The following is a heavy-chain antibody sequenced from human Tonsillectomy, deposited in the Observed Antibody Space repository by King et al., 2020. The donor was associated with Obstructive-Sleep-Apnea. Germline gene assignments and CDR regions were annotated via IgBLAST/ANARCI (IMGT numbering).Heavy chain of an antibody. CDR2: IQQDGSEK. CDR3: ARDKCHSMIVVVTTNFFDY. V-gene: IGHV3-7*03. D-gene: IGHD3-22*01. CDR1: GFTFSSYW. J-gene: IGHJ4*02. Sequence: VQLVESGGGWVQPGGSLRLSFAASGFTFSSYWMIVVRQAPGKGLEWVSYIQQDGSEKEYVASVKGRFTNSIDNAKNALYLQMNSLRAEDTAVYYWARDKCHSMIVVVTTNFFDYWGQGTLVTVSS.